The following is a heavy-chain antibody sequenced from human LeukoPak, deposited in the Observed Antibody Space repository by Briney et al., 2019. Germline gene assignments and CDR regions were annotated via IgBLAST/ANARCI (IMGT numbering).Heavy chain of an antibody. CDR1: GYTFTGYY. D-gene: IGHD6-13*01. V-gene: IGHV1-2*02. CDR2: INPNSGGT. J-gene: IGHJ5*02. CDR3: AREGFIAAAASRQNNWFDP. Sequence: EASVKVSCKASGYTFTGYYMHWVRQAPGQGLEWMEWINPNSGGTNYAQKFQGRVTMTRDTSISTAYMELSRLRSDDTAVYYCAREGFIAAAASRQNNWFDPWGQGTLVTVSS.